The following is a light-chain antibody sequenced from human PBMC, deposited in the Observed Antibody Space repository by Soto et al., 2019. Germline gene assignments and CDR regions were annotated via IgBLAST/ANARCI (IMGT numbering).Light chain of an antibody. V-gene: IGKV3-11*01. CDR3: QQRVNWPLT. CDR2: DTS. J-gene: IGKJ4*01. Sequence: EIVLTQSPAILSLSPGERATLSCRASQSVSSHLAWYQRKPGQAPRLLMYDTSNRATGIPARFSVSGSGTDFTLTISSLEPEDFAVYYCQQRVNWPLTFGGGTKVEIK. CDR1: QSVSSH.